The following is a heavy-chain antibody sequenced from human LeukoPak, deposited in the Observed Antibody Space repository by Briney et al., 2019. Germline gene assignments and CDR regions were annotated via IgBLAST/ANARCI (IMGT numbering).Heavy chain of an antibody. J-gene: IGHJ4*02. V-gene: IGHV4-34*01. CDR3: ARGPFDYVWGSYRQDFDY. Sequence: SETLSLTCAVYGGSFSGYYWSWTRQPPGKGLEWIGEINHSGSTNYNPSLKSRVTISVDTSKNQFPLKLSSVTAADTAVYYCARGPFDYVWGSYRQDFDYWGQGTLVTVSS. CDR1: GGSFSGYY. CDR2: INHSGST. D-gene: IGHD3-16*02.